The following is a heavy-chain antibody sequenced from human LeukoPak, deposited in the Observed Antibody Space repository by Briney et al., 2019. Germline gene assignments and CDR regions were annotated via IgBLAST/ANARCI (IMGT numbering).Heavy chain of an antibody. CDR3: ARLGIAAAGF. D-gene: IGHD6-13*01. CDR2: IYYSGST. V-gene: IGHV4-39*01. J-gene: IGHJ4*02. CDR1: GGSISSSSYY. Sequence: SETLSLTCTVSGGSISSSSYYWGWICQPPGKGLEWIGSIYYSGSTYYNPSLKSRVTISVDTSKNQFSLKLSSVTAADTAVYYCARLGIAAAGFWGQGTLVTVSS.